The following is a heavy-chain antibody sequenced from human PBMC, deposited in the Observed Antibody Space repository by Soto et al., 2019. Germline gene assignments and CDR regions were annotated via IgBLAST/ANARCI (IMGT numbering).Heavy chain of an antibody. J-gene: IGHJ4*02. CDR1: GFTFSSYD. Sequence: GGSLRLSCAASGFTFSSYDMHWVRQATGKGLEWFSAIGTAGDTYYPGSVKGRFTISRENAKNSVYLQMNSLRAGDTAVYYCARGLGSGSYYYFDYWGQGTRVTVSS. CDR3: ARGLGSGSYYYFDY. CDR2: IGTAGDT. D-gene: IGHD3-10*01. V-gene: IGHV3-13*01.